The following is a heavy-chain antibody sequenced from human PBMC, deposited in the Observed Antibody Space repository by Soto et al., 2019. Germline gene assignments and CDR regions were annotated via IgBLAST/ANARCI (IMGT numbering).Heavy chain of an antibody. V-gene: IGHV1-3*01. CDR2: INAGNGNT. Sequence: ASVKVSCKASGYTFTSYAMHWVRQAPGQRLEWMGWINAGNGNTKYSQKFQGRVTITRDTSASTAYMELSSLRSEDTAVYYCAREDYDFWSGYYTQDYYYYMDVWGKGTTVTSP. D-gene: IGHD3-3*01. CDR3: AREDYDFWSGYYTQDYYYYMDV. CDR1: GYTFTSYA. J-gene: IGHJ6*03.